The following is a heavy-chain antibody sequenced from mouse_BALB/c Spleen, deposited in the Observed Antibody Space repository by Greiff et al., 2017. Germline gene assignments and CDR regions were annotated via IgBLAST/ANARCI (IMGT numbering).Heavy chain of an antibody. CDR2: ISYDGSN. CDR3: ARGGLRRHYFDY. V-gene: IGHV3-6*02. J-gene: IGHJ2*01. CDR1: GYSITSGYY. D-gene: IGHD2-2*01. Sequence: VQLQESGPGLVKPSQSLSLTCSVTGYSITSGYYWNWIRQFPGNKLEWMGYISYDGSNNYNPSLKNRISITRDTSKNQFFLKLNSVTTEDTATYYCARGGLRRHYFDYWGQGTTLTVSS.